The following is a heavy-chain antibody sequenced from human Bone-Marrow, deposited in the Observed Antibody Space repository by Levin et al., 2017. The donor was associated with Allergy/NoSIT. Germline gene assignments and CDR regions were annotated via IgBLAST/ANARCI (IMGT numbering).Heavy chain of an antibody. Sequence: SETLSLTCTVSGCSISSAGYHWTWIRQYPGKGLEWIGYISYRGSTYFNPSLKSRPTMSIDTSEQHFSLNLTSVSAADTAIYYCARLDDYSVDDWGQGALVTASS. D-gene: IGHD5-12*01. J-gene: IGHJ4*02. V-gene: IGHV4-31*03. CDR2: ISYRGST. CDR1: GCSISSAGYH. CDR3: ARLDDYSVDD.